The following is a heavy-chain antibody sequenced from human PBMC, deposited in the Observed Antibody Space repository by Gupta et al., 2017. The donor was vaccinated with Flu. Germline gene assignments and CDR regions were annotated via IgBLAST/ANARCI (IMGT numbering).Heavy chain of an antibody. V-gene: IGHV3-21*01. Sequence: EVQLVESGGGLVKPGGSLRLSCSASGFTFSSYSMTWVRQAPGKGLEWVSSISSSSSYIYYADSVKGRFTISRDNAKNSLYLQMNSLRAEDTAVYYCARGGLVAGEDYFDYWGQGTLVTVSS. D-gene: IGHD6-19*01. CDR1: GFTFSSYS. J-gene: IGHJ4*02. CDR2: ISSSSSYI. CDR3: ARGGLVAGEDYFDY.